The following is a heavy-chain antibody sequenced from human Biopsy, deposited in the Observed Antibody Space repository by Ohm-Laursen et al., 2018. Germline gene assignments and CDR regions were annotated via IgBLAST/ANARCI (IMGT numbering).Heavy chain of an antibody. J-gene: IGHJ1*01. V-gene: IGHV1-2*02. CDR1: GYTFTGQY. CDR3: AKGQDLRGGAEYFQH. CDR2: INPHSGTT. D-gene: IGHD2-15*01. Sequence: SSVKVSCKASGYTFTGQYLHWVRQVPGQGLEWMGWINPHSGTTKFAQDFQGRVTMTRDTSITTAYMELRRLRSDDTAVYYCAKGQDLRGGAEYFQHWGRGALVTVSP.